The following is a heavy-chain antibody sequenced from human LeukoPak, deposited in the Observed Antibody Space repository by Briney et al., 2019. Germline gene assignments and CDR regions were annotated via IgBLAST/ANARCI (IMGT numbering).Heavy chain of an antibody. Sequence: SVKVSYKASGGTFSSYAISWVRQAPGQGLEWMGGIIPIFGTANYAQKFQGRVTITADESTSTAYMELSSLRSEDTAVYYCARVQSYGSGSYYVRNGFDYWGQGTLVTVSS. CDR1: GGTFSSYA. D-gene: IGHD3-10*01. J-gene: IGHJ4*02. V-gene: IGHV1-69*13. CDR3: ARVQSYGSGSYYVRNGFDY. CDR2: IIPIFGTA.